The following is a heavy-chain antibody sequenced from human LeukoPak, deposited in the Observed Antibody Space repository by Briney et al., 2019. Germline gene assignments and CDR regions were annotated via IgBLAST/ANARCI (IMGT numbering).Heavy chain of an antibody. D-gene: IGHD5-18*01. Sequence: SETLSLTCAVYGGSFRGYYWSWIRHPPGKGLEWLGEINHSGSTNYNPSLKSRVTISVDTSKNQCALKLSSVNAAETAVYYCARRKPPSRGYRPGPRFEDYWGQGALVTVSS. CDR2: INHSGST. CDR3: ARRKPPSRGYRPGPRFEDY. J-gene: IGHJ4*02. CDR1: GGSFRGYY. V-gene: IGHV4-34*01.